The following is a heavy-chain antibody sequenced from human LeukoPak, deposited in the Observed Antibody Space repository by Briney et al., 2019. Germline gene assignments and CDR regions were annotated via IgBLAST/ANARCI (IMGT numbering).Heavy chain of an antibody. Sequence: GGSLRLSCAASGFSLSGNAVSWVRQAPGERPEWVAGIGPDDATFYPASVRGRFTISRDTSQNTMYLQMNSLRAEDTALYYCAKGNLQLGQDACDIWGQGTMVTVSS. CDR2: IGPDDAT. CDR3: AKGNLQLGQDACDI. D-gene: IGHD5-18*01. V-gene: IGHV3-23*01. CDR1: GFSLSGNA. J-gene: IGHJ3*02.